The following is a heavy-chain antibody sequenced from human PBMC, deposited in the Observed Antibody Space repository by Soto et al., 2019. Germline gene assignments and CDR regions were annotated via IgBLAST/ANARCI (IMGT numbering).Heavy chain of an antibody. D-gene: IGHD3-3*01. V-gene: IGHV3-23*01. J-gene: IGHJ3*02. CDR3: AKEIRGEKDYDLWIGYDEFDI. Sequence: GGSLRLSCAASGFTFSSYAMSWVRPAPGKGLEWVSAISGSGGSTYYADSVKGRCTIYRDNSKNALYLQMNSLRAEDTAVYYCAKEIRGEKDYDLWIGYDEFDIWGQGTMVTVSS. CDR1: GFTFSSYA. CDR2: ISGSGGST.